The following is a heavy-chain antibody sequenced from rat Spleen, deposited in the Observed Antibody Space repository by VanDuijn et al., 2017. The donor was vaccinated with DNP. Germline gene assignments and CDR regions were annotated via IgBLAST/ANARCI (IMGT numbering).Heavy chain of an antibody. CDR3: ARHDSSGHYGMDA. CDR1: GFIFSKYG. D-gene: IGHD1-1*01. Sequence: EVQLVESGGGPVQPGRSLKLSCVASGFIFSKYGMHWIRQAPTKGLEWVASISPSGGSTYFRDSVKGRVTISRDNVKSTLYLQMDSLRSEDTATYYCARHDSSGHYGMDAWGQGASVTVSS. J-gene: IGHJ4*01. CDR2: ISPSGGST. V-gene: IGHV5-19*01.